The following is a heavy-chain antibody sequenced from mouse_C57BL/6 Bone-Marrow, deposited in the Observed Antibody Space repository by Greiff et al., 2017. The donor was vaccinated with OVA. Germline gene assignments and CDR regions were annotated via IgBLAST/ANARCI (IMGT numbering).Heavy chain of an antibody. CDR3: ARGRNYYGSSRGFAY. V-gene: IGHV1-81*01. Sequence: VQLVESGAELARPGASVKLSCKASGYTFTSYGISWVKQRTGQGLEWIGEIYPRSGNTYYNEKFKGKATLTADKSSSTAYMELRSLTSEDSAVYFCARGRNYYGSSRGFAYWGQGTLVTVSA. CDR2: IYPRSGNT. CDR1: GYTFTSYG. J-gene: IGHJ3*01. D-gene: IGHD1-1*01.